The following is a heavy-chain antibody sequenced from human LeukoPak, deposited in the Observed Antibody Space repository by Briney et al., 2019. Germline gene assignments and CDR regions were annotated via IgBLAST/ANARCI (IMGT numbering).Heavy chain of an antibody. CDR1: GGSIVSSTNY. CDR2: IFYSGNT. J-gene: IGHJ6*02. V-gene: IGHV4-39*01. D-gene: IGHD3-3*01. CDR3: SRHWSEFYNYGMGV. Sequence: PSETLSLTCTVFGGSIVSSTNYWAWVRQPPGKGLERFGSIFYSGNTHYNPSLKSRVNMSVDTSKNEFSLKLTSVTAADTAVYYCSRHWSEFYNYGMGVWGRGTTVTVSS.